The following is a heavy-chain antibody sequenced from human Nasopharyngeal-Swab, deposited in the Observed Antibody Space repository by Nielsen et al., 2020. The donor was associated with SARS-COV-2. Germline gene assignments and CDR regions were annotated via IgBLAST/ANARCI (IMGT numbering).Heavy chain of an antibody. CDR3: AKGGSAEWLAFSYYGMDV. D-gene: IGHD6-19*01. J-gene: IGHJ6*02. CDR2: ISGSGGST. CDR1: GFTFSSYA. Sequence: GESLKISCAASGFTFSSYAMSWVRQAPGKGLEWVSAISGSGGSTYYADSVKGRFTISRDNSKNTLYLQMNSLRAEDTAVYYCAKGGSAEWLAFSYYGMDVWGQGTTVPSP. V-gene: IGHV3-23*01.